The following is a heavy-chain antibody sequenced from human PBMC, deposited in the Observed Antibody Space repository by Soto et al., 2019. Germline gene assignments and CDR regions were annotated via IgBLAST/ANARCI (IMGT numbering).Heavy chain of an antibody. CDR2: IIPIFGTA. J-gene: IGHJ6*02. D-gene: IGHD3-16*01. V-gene: IGHV1-69*06. Sequence: QVQLVQSGAEVKKPGSSVKVSCKASGGTFSSYAISWVRQAPGQGLEWMGGIIPIFGTANYAQKFQGRVTITADNTNGTAYVARGLQGSEDADVSSCASAGGGGTYYYYYYGMDVLGQGTTVTVSS. CDR3: ASAGGGGTYYYYYYGMDV. CDR1: GGTFSSYA.